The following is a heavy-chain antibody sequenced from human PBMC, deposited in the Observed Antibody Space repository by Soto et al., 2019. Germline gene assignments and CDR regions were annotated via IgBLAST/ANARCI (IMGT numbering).Heavy chain of an antibody. CDR3: ASLIAAAGSPEYFQH. J-gene: IGHJ1*01. CDR1: GCSLSSYL. CDR2: NYYSGRT. Sequence: QVPLQESGPGLVKPSETLSLTCHVSGCSLSSYLWSWIRQPPGKGLEWIGYNYYSGRTKYNPSLKSRVTISVDTSKNQFSLKLSSVTAADTAVYYCASLIAAAGSPEYFQHWGQGTLVTVSS. D-gene: IGHD6-13*01. V-gene: IGHV4-59*01.